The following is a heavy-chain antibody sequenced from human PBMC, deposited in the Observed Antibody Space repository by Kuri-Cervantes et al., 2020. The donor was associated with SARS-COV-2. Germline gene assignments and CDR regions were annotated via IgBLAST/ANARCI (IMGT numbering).Heavy chain of an antibody. Sequence: ASVKVSCKASGYTFTSYYMHWVRQAPGQGLEWMGIVNPSGGSTSYAQKFQGRVTMTRDTSTSTVYMELSSLRSEDTAVYYCARDWGRYPRDPWGQGTLVTVSS. CDR2: VNPSGGST. CDR1: GYTFTSYY. V-gene: IGHV1-46*01. D-gene: IGHD3-16*01. J-gene: IGHJ5*02. CDR3: ARDWGRYPRDP.